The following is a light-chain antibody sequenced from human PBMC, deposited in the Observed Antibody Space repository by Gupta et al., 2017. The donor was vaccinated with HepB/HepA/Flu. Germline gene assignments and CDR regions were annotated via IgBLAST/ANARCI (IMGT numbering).Light chain of an antibody. J-gene: IGKJ4*01. V-gene: IGKV3D-15*01. CDR2: GAT. Sequence: EIVMTQSPATLSVSPGERATLSCRASQSVDSTVAWYQHKPGQAPRVRIYGATTRATGIPARFSGSGCGTEFTLTISSRKSEDFAVYYCQQYSDWPFRTFGEGTKVEIK. CDR3: QQYSDWPFRT. CDR1: QSVDST.